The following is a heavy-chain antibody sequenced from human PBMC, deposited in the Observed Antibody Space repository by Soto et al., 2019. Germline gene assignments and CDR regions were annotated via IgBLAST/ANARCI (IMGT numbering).Heavy chain of an antibody. CDR3: VREVGAPKNWFDP. V-gene: IGHV3-33*01. CDR2: IWNDGSNE. J-gene: IGHJ5*02. Sequence: GGSLRLSCAASGFTFRFSGMHWVRQAPGKGLEWVSFIWNDGSNEYYADSVKGRFTISRDNSKNTLYLQMNNLRVEDTAVYYCVREVGAPKNWFDPWGQGTLVTVSS. CDR1: GFTFRFSG. D-gene: IGHD1-26*01.